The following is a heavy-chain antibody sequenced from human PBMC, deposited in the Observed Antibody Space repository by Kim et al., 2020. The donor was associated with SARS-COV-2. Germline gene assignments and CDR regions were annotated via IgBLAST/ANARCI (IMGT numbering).Heavy chain of an antibody. CDR2: IYPGDSDT. CDR3: ARRGGYCSSTSCYFSSPFAFDI. Sequence: GESLKISCKGSGYSFTSYWIGWVRQMPGKGLEWMGIIYPGDSDTRYSPSFQGQVTISADKSISTAYLQWSSLKASDTAMYYCARRGGYCSSTSCYFSSPFAFDIWGQGTMVTVSS. D-gene: IGHD2-2*01. J-gene: IGHJ3*02. V-gene: IGHV5-51*01. CDR1: GYSFTSYW.